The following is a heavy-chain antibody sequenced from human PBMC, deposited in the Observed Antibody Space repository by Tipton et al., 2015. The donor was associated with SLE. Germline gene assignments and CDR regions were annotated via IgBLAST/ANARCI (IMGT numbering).Heavy chain of an antibody. CDR1: GGSISSHY. V-gene: IGHV4-59*11. CDR3: ARDVVGPFDY. D-gene: IGHD2-21*01. J-gene: IGHJ4*02. CDR2: IYYSGST. Sequence: TLSLTCTVSGGSISSHYWSWIRQPPGKGLEWIGYIYYSGSTYYNPSLKSRVTISVDTSKNQFSLKLSSVTAADTAVYYCARDVVGPFDYWGQGTLVTVSS.